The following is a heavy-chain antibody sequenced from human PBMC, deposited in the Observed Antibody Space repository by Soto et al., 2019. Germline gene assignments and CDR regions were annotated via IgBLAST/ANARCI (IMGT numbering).Heavy chain of an antibody. J-gene: IGHJ4*02. D-gene: IGHD3-3*01. CDR2: IYYSGST. CDR3: ARHINPYDFWSGAFFDY. Sequence: SETLSLTCTVSGGSISSSSYYWGWIRQPPGKGLEWIGSIYYSGSTYYNPSLKSRVTISVDTSKNQFSLKLSSVTAADTAVYYCARHINPYDFWSGAFFDYWGQGALVTVSS. V-gene: IGHV4-39*01. CDR1: GGSISSSSYY.